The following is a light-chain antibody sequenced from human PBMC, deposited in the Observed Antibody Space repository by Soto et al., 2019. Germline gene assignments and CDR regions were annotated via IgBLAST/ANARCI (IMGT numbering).Light chain of an antibody. CDR1: QSIISW. Sequence: DIQMTHSASTLSASVGDSVTSRCRASQSIISWLAWYQQKPGRAPKLLIFDASNLETGVPSRFSGSGSGTDFTLTISSLQHDDFATYYCQQFKSYSWTFGQGTKVDIK. V-gene: IGKV1-5*01. CDR3: QQFKSYSWT. CDR2: DAS. J-gene: IGKJ1*01.